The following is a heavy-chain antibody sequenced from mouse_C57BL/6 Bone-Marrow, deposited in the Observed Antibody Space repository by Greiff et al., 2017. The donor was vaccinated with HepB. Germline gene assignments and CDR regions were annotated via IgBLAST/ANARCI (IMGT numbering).Heavy chain of an antibody. CDR2: IDPETGGT. Sequence: QVQLQQSGAELVRPGASVTLSCKASGYTFTDYEMHWVKQTPVHGLEWIGAIDPETGGTAYNQKFKGKAILTADKSSSTAYMELRSLTSEDSAVYYCVHYYGSSYNDYWGQGTTLTVSS. V-gene: IGHV1-15*01. CDR3: VHYYGSSYNDY. J-gene: IGHJ2*01. D-gene: IGHD1-1*01. CDR1: GYTFTDYE.